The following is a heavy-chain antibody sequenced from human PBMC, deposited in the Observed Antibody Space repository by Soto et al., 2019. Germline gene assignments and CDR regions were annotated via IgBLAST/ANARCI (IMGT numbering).Heavy chain of an antibody. Sequence: GGSLRLSCAASGFTFSNALMSWVRQAPGKGLEWVGRIKSKTDGGTTDYDAPVKGRFTISRDDSKNTLYLQMNSLKTEDTAVYYCTTDQDTAMVETYYYYGMDVWGQGPTITV. CDR3: TTDQDTAMVETYYYYGMDV. CDR2: IKSKTDGGTT. V-gene: IGHV3-15*01. D-gene: IGHD5-18*01. CDR1: GFTFSNAL. J-gene: IGHJ6*02.